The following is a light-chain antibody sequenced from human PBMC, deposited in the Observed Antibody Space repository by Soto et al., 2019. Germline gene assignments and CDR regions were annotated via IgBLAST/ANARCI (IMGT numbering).Light chain of an antibody. CDR1: QGISSA. CDR3: QQFNNYRLT. J-gene: IGKJ5*01. V-gene: IGKV1D-13*01. Sequence: AIQLTQSPSSLSASVGDRVTITCRASQGISSALAWYQQKPGKAPKLLIYDASSLESGVPSRFSGSGSGTDFTLTIGSLQPEDFATYYCQQFNNYRLTFGQGTRLEIK. CDR2: DAS.